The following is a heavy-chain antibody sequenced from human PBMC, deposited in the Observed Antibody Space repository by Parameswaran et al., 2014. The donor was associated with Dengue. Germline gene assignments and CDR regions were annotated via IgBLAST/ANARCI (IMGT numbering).Heavy chain of an antibody. CDR2: IIPILGIA. J-gene: IGHJ4*02. D-gene: IGHD2-8*01. CDR3: AREPYCTNGVCYRRDYYFDY. Sequence: SWVRQAPGQGLEWMGRIIPILGIANYAQKFQGRVTITADKSTSTAYMELSSLRSEDTAVYYCAREPYCTNGVCYRRDYYFDYWGQGTLVTVSS. V-gene: IGHV1-69*04.